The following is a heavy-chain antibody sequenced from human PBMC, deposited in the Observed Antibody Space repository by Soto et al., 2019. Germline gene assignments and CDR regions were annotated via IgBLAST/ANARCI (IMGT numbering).Heavy chain of an antibody. CDR3: ASDCGGDCYPFDY. D-gene: IGHD2-21*02. Sequence: QVQLVQSGAEVKKPGSSVKVCCKASGGTFISYTISWVRQAPGQGLEWMGRIIPILGIANYAQKFQGRVTITADKSTSTAYMELSSLRSEDTAVYYRASDCGGDCYPFDYRGQGTLVTVSS. J-gene: IGHJ4*02. CDR1: GGTFISYT. CDR2: IIPILGIA. V-gene: IGHV1-69*02.